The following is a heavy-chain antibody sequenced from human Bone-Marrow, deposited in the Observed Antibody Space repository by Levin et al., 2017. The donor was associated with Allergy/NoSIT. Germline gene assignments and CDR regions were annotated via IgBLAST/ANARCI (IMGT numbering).Heavy chain of an antibody. J-gene: IGHJ4*02. V-gene: IGHV3-13*01. D-gene: IGHD2-15*01. CDR2: IGTAGDT. Sequence: GGSLRLSCAASGFTFSSYDMHWVRQATGKGLEWVSAIGTAGDTYYPGSVKGRFTISRENAKNSLYLQMNSLRAGDTAVYYCARGTPIRKGYCSGGSCYFFDYWGQGTLVTVSS. CDR1: GFTFSSYD. CDR3: ARGTPIRKGYCSGGSCYFFDY.